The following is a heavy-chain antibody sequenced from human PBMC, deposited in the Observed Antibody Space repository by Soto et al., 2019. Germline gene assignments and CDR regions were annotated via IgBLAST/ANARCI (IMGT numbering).Heavy chain of an antibody. CDR2: IIPILGIA. V-gene: IGHV1-69*02. J-gene: IGHJ4*02. Sequence: ASVKVSCKASGGTFSSYTISWVRQAPGQGLEWMGRIIPILGIANYAQKFQGRVTIIADKSTSTAYMELSSLRSEDTAVYYCERGPRLDTIFGVVIDYWGQGTLVTVSS. CDR1: GGTFSSYT. CDR3: ERGPRLDTIFGVVIDY. D-gene: IGHD3-3*01.